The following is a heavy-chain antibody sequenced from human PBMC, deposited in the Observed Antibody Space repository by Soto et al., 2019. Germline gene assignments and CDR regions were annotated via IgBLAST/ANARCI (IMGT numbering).Heavy chain of an antibody. V-gene: IGHV2-70*04. CDR3: ARMFHCSGGTCPFDY. D-gene: IGHD2-15*01. CDR1: GFSLSTSGMR. CDR2: IDWDDDK. Sequence: SGPTLVNPTQTLTLTCTFSGFSLSTSGMRVSWIRQPPGKALEWLARIDWDDDKFYNTSLKTRLTISKDSSKNQVVLTMTNMDPVDTATYYCARMFHCSGGTCPFDYWGQGALVPVYS. J-gene: IGHJ4*02.